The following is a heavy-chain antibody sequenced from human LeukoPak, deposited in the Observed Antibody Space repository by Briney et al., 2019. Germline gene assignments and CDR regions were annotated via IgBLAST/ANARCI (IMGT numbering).Heavy chain of an antibody. D-gene: IGHD2-8*01. CDR1: VVSFTVYF. CDR3: GRCRGYCTNGVCYREFDY. J-gene: IGHJ4*02. CDR2: INPNSGGP. V-gene: IGHV1-2*02. Sequence: AASVKVSCKASVVSFTVYFMHWVRQAPGQGLEWMGWINPNSGGPNYAQKFQGRVTMTRDTSISTAYMDLSGLRSDDTAVYYCGRCRGYCTNGVCYREFDYWGQGTLVTVSS.